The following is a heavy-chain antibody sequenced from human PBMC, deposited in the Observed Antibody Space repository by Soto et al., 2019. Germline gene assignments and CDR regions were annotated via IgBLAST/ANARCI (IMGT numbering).Heavy chain of an antibody. CDR1: GFTFKNYA. D-gene: IGHD2-15*01. CDR2: IIETGRTT. CDR3: ARHQGSGPGLDAFDN. J-gene: IGHJ3*02. V-gene: IGHV3-23*01. Sequence: EVQLLESGGGLVQPGGSLRLSRAASGFTFKNYAMTWVSQAPGKGLEWVSTIIETGRTTYYAESVKGRFTLSRDNSKNTLYLLMNSLRAEDTAVYYCARHQGSGPGLDAFDNWGQGTMVTVSS.